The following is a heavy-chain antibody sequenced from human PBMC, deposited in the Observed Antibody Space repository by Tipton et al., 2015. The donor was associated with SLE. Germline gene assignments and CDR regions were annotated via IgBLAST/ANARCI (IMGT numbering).Heavy chain of an antibody. CDR3: ASFTLGDGYNPDAFDI. J-gene: IGHJ3*02. V-gene: IGHV4-39*07. Sequence: TLSLTCTVSGGSISSSSYYWGWIRQPPGKGLEWIGSIYYSGSTYYNPSLKSRVTISVDTSKNQFSLKLSSVTAADTAVYYCASFTLGDGYNPDAFDIWGQGTMVTVSS. D-gene: IGHD5-24*01. CDR1: GGSISSSSYY. CDR2: IYYSGST.